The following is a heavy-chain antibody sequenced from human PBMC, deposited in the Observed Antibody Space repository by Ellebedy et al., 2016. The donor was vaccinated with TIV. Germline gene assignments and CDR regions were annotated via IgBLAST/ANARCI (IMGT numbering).Heavy chain of an antibody. Sequence: SETLSLXCTVSGGSISSYYWSWIRQPPGKRLEWIGDMYYSGTTNYNPSLKSRVTISIDTSKNQFSLKLGSVTAADTAVYYCARDPSGAYSWFDPWGQGTLVTVSS. V-gene: IGHV4-59*01. CDR1: GGSISSYY. J-gene: IGHJ5*02. CDR2: MYYSGTT. CDR3: ARDPSGAYSWFDP. D-gene: IGHD2-15*01.